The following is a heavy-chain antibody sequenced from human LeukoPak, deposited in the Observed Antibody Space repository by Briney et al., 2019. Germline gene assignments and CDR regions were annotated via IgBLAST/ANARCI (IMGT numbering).Heavy chain of an antibody. V-gene: IGHV3-74*01. D-gene: IGHD6-6*01. Sequence: PGGSLRLSCAAPGFTFSTYWMQWVRQAPGKGLMWVSRTNSDGTGTAYADSVKGRFTISRDNAKNTLYLQMNSLRSEDTGVYYCTRGFYSSSDYWGQGTMVTVSP. CDR3: TRGFYSSSDY. J-gene: IGHJ4*02. CDR2: TNSDGTGT. CDR1: GFTFSTYW.